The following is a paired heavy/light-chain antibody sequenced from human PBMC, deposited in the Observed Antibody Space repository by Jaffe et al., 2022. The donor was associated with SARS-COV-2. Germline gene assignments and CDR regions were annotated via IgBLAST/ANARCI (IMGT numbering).Heavy chain of an antibody. D-gene: IGHD2-15*01. J-gene: IGHJ4*02. CDR1: GFTFDNFA. CDR2: VSGRGGRS. V-gene: IGHV3-23*04. CDR3: AKDRFGSSNFNGYFNL. Sequence: EVQLVESGGGLVQPGGSLTLSCAASGFTFDNFAMSWVRQAPGKGLEWVSGVSGRGGRSYYADSVKGRFTISRDNSENTLYLQMNSLRAEDTAVYFCAKDRFGSSNFNGYFNLWGQGSLVTVSS.
Light chain of an antibody. CDR1: QSVLSTSNNKNY. CDR3: QQYYTGPLT. V-gene: IGKV4-1*01. J-gene: IGKJ3*01. CDR2: WAS. Sequence: DIVMTQSPDSLAVSLGERATINCKSSQSVLSTSNNKNYLAWYQQKPGQPPKLVIYWASTRESGVPDRFSGSGSGTDFTLTISSLQAEDVAVYYCQQYYTGPLTFGPGTKVDIK.